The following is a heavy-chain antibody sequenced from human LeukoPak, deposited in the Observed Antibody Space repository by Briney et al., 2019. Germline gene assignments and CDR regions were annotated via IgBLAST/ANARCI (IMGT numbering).Heavy chain of an antibody. Sequence: SETLSLTCAVYGGSFSGYYWSWIRQPPGKGLEWIGEINHSGGTNLRPSLKSRVTISLDTSKNQFSLKLSSVTAADSAVYYCAARIAAAGQIDYWGQGTLVTVSS. J-gene: IGHJ4*02. CDR1: GGSFSGYY. CDR2: INHSGGT. CDR3: AARIAAAGQIDY. V-gene: IGHV4-34*01. D-gene: IGHD6-13*01.